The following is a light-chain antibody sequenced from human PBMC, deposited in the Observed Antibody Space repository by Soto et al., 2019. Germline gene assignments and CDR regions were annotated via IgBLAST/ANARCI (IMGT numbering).Light chain of an antibody. Sequence: EIVLTQSPGTLSLSPGERATLSCRASQSVSSNDLAWYQQKPGQAPRLLIYGASSRATGIPDRFSGSGSGTDFTLTISSLEPEDFAVYYCQQRRNWPLTFGGGTKVDIK. J-gene: IGKJ4*01. CDR2: GAS. CDR3: QQRRNWPLT. CDR1: QSVSSND. V-gene: IGKV3D-20*02.